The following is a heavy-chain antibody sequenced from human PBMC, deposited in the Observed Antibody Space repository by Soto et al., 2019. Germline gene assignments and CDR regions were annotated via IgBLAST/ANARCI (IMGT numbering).Heavy chain of an antibody. V-gene: IGHV3-30*03. CDR3: ARVATYDKEDYQPRGWFDP. J-gene: IGHJ5*02. CDR1: GFTFSSYG. Sequence: GGPLRLSCAASGFTFSSYGMHWVRQAPGKGLEWVAVISYDGSNKYYADSVKGRFTISRDNSKNSLYLQMNSLRAEDTAVYYCARVATYDKEDYQPRGWFDPWGQGTLVTVSS. D-gene: IGHD3-9*01. CDR2: ISYDGSNK.